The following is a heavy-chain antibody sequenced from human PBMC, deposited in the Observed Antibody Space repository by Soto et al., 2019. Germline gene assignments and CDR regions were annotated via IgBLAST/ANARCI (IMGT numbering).Heavy chain of an antibody. CDR3: AREGGTMVRGVFSGP. CDR2: IKQDGSEK. J-gene: IGHJ5*02. D-gene: IGHD3-10*01. Sequence: HPGGSLRLSCAASGFTFSSYWMSWVRQAPGKGLEWVANIKQDGSEKYYVDSVKGRFTISRDNAKNSLYLQMNSLRAEDTAVYYCAREGGTMVRGVFSGPWGQGTLVTVSS. CDR1: GFTFSSYW. V-gene: IGHV3-7*01.